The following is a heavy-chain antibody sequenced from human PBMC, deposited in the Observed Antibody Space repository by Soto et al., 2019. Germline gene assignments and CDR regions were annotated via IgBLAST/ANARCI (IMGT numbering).Heavy chain of an antibody. V-gene: IGHV4-31*03. Sequence: QVQLQESGPGLVEPSQPLSLTGNVFGDSISSGGYLWSWIRHNPGKGLGWIVYIYYSGDPYYNPSLKSRVAISVHTSKKQFSLNLSSATAADTAVYFCARLAYSSRGGQFFDYWGQGVLVTVSS. J-gene: IGHJ4*02. CDR2: IYYSGDP. CDR3: ARLAYSSRGGQFFDY. D-gene: IGHD6-13*01. CDR1: GDSISSGGYL.